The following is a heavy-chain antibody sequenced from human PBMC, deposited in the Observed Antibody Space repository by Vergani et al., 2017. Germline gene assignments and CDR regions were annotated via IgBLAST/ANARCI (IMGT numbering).Heavy chain of an antibody. CDR1: GFTFSSYE. D-gene: IGHD2-21*01. Sequence: EVQLVESGGGLVQPGGSLRLSCAASGFTFSSYEMNWVRQAPGKGLEWVSYISSSGSTIYYADYVKGRFTISRDNSKNTLYLQMNSLRAEDTAVYYCARVGGDFYYYGMDVWGQGTTVTVSS. CDR3: ARVGGDFYYYGMDV. CDR2: ISSSGSTI. V-gene: IGHV3-48*03. J-gene: IGHJ6*02.